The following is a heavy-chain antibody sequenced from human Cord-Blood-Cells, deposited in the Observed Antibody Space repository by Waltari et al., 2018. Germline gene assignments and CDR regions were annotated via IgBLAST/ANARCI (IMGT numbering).Heavy chain of an antibody. Sequence: QVTLKESGPVLVKPTETLTLTCTVSGFSLSNARMGVSWIRQTPGKALEWLAHIFSNDEKTYSTSLKSRLTIAKDTSKSQVVLTMTNMDPVDTATYYCGRIRRSSSWYKDDAFDIWGQGTMVTVSS. CDR1: GFSLSNARMG. J-gene: IGHJ3*02. CDR3: GRIRRSSSWYKDDAFDI. V-gene: IGHV2-26*01. D-gene: IGHD6-13*01. CDR2: IFSNDEK.